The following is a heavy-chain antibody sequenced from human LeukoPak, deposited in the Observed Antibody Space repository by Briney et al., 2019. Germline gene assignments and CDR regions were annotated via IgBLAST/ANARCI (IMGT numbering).Heavy chain of an antibody. Sequence: QPGGSLRLSCAASGFTFSSYGMHWVRQAPGKGLEWVAFIRYDGSNKYYADSVKGRFTISRDNSKNTLYLQMNSLRAEDTAVYYCAKEIPPYCSSTSCYKGFDYWGQGTLVAVSS. CDR3: AKEIPPYCSSTSCYKGFDY. V-gene: IGHV3-30*02. D-gene: IGHD2-2*02. CDR1: GFTFSSYG. CDR2: IRYDGSNK. J-gene: IGHJ4*02.